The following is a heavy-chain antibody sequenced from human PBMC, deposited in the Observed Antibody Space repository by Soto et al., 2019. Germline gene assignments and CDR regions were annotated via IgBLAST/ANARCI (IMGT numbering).Heavy chain of an antibody. D-gene: IGHD2-15*01. CDR2: MDGSGGDT. Sequence: EVQLLESGGGLVQPGWSLRRSCIASGVNFSSYAMGWVREPPGTGWEGDTVMDGSGGDTSLADSVTGRFTIPRDNSTNKLSLHTNSLRAEDTARYYCVKATVAAAYVETSHFDFWGQGTLVTVSS. CDR1: GVNFSSYA. V-gene: IGHV3-23*01. J-gene: IGHJ4*02. CDR3: VKATVAAAYVETSHFDF.